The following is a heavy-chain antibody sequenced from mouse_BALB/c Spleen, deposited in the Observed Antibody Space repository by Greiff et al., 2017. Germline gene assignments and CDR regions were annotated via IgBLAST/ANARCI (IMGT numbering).Heavy chain of an antibody. CDR3: ARSRYDGSMDY. V-gene: IGHV1-4*01. D-gene: IGHD2-3*01. CDR2: INPSSGYT. J-gene: IGHJ4*01. CDR1: GYTFTSYT. Sequence: VKLQESGAELARPGASVKMSCKASGYTFTSYTMHWVKQRPGQGLEWIGYINPSSGYTNYNQKFKDKATLTADKSSSTAYMQLSSLTSEDSAVYYCARSRYDGSMDYWGQGTSVTVSS.